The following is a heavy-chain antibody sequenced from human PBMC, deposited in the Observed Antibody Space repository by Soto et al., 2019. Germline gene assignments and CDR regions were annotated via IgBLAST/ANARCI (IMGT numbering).Heavy chain of an antibody. CDR1: GFTFSSYG. D-gene: IGHD1-26*01. V-gene: IGHV3-30*18. CDR3: ANGYSGSPSDAFDI. Sequence: GGSLRLSCAASGFTFSSYGMHWVRQAPGKGLEWVAVISYDGSNKYYADYEKGRFTISRDNSKKKLYLQMNSLRAEDSVVYYCANGYSGSPSDAFDIWGQGTMVTVSS. J-gene: IGHJ3*02. CDR2: ISYDGSNK.